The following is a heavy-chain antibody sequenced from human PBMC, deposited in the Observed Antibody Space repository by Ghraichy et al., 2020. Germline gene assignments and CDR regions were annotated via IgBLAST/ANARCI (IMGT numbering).Heavy chain of an antibody. V-gene: IGHV1-18*04. J-gene: IGHJ3*01. CDR2: ISAYNGYT. D-gene: IGHD2/OR15-2a*01. CDR1: GYIFTDNG. Sequence: ASVKVSCKASGYIFTDNGISWVRQAPGQGLEWVGWISAYNGYTRYAQNLQGRLTLTRDTSTKTAYMELRGLRPDDTAVYYCARRSRIEGTNAFEFWGQGTTVKVSS. CDR3: ARRSRIEGTNAFEF.